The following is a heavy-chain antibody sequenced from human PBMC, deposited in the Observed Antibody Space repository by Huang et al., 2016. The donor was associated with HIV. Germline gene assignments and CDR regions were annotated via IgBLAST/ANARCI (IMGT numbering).Heavy chain of an antibody. CDR3: ARGEGVEMATMYYFDY. Sequence: QVQLVQSGAEVKKPGSSVKVSCKASGGTLSSYSISWGRQAPGQGPEWMGGILPMFGIANYAKKFQGRVTITADESMSTAYMELSSLRSEDTAVYYCARGEGVEMATMYYFDYWGQGTLVTVSS. V-gene: IGHV1-69*13. D-gene: IGHD5-12*01. CDR1: GGTLSSYS. CDR2: ILPMFGIA. J-gene: IGHJ4*02.